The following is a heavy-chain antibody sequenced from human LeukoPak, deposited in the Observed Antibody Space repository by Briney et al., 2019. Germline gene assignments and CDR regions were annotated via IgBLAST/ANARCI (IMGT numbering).Heavy chain of an antibody. D-gene: IGHD1-26*01. CDR1: GFTFSNYA. Sequence: GGSLRLSCAVSGFTFSNYAMTWVRQAPGKRLEWVGRIKSKTDGGTTDYAAPVKGRFTISRDDSKNTLYLQMNSLKTEDTAVYYCTTRGGSFSIFDYWGQGTLVTVSS. J-gene: IGHJ4*02. CDR2: IKSKTDGGTT. CDR3: TTRGGSFSIFDY. V-gene: IGHV3-15*01.